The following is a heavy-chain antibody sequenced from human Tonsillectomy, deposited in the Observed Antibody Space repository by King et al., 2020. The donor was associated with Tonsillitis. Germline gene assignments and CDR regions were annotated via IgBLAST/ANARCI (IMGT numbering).Heavy chain of an antibody. D-gene: IGHD7-27*01. CDR3: ARNRVRRARASNPGDYYFDY. Sequence: VQLVESGAEVKKPGESLKISCKGSGYSFTNYWIGWVRQMPGKGLEWMGIMYPGYSDTRYSPSFQGQVTISADKSISTAYLQWSSLKASDTAMYYCARNRVRRARASNPGDYYFDYWGQGSLVTVSP. V-gene: IGHV5-51*01. CDR1: GYSFTNYW. J-gene: IGHJ4*02. CDR2: MYPGYSDT.